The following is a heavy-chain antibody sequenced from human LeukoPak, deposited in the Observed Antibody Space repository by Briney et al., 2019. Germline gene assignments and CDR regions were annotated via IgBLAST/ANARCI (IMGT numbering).Heavy chain of an antibody. CDR2: ISGSGGST. J-gene: IGHJ3*02. D-gene: IGHD5-18*01. CDR1: GFTFSSYG. Sequence: GGSLRLSCAASGFTFSSYGMSWVRQAPGKGLEWVSAISGSGGSTYYADSVKGRFTISRDNSKNTLYLQMNSLRADDTAVYYCAGLDAAMPDAFDIWGQGTTVTVSS. V-gene: IGHV3-23*01. CDR3: AGLDAAMPDAFDI.